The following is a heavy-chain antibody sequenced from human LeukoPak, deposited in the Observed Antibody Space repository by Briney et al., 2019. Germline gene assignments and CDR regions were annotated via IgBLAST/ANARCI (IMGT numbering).Heavy chain of an antibody. CDR3: ARALYGSGPDNWCDP. V-gene: IGHV1-46*01. J-gene: IGHJ5*02. CDR2: INPSGGST. Sequence: ASVKVSCKASGYTFTSYYMHWVRQAPGQGLEWMGIINPSGGSTSYAQKFQGRVTMTRDMSTSTVYMELSSLRSEDTAVYYCARALYGSGPDNWCDPWGQGTLVSVSS. CDR1: GYTFTSYY. D-gene: IGHD3-10*01.